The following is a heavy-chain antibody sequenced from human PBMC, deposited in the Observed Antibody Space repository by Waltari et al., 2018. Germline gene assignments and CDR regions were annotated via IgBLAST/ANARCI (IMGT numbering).Heavy chain of an antibody. CDR1: GYTFTTYG. Sequence: QVHLVQSGAEVQKPGASVKVSCKTSGYTFTTYGITWVRQAPGQGLEWMGWINSYTGNTNYAQSRQGRVTMTTDTSTSTAYMELRSLRSDDTAVYYCARLNIVATISPDFDYWGQGTLVTVSS. CDR2: INSYTGNT. CDR3: ARLNIVATISPDFDY. V-gene: IGHV1-18*01. J-gene: IGHJ4*02. D-gene: IGHD5-12*01.